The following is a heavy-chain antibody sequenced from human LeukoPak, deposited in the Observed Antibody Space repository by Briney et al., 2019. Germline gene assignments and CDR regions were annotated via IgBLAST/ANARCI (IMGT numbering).Heavy chain of an antibody. V-gene: IGHV4-59*01. D-gene: IGHD6-19*01. J-gene: IGHJ4*02. CDR1: GGSISSYY. CDR2: IYYSGST. CDR3: ARDVAGTGSYDY. Sequence: SETLSLTCTVSGGSISSYYWSWIRQPPGKGLEWIGYIYYSGSTNYNPSLKSRVTISVDTSKNQFSLKLSSVTAADTAVYYCARDVAGTGSYDYWGQGTLVTVSS.